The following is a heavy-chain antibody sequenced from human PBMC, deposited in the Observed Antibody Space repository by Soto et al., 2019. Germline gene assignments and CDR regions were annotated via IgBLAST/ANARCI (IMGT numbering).Heavy chain of an antibody. CDR1: GFTFSNYA. J-gene: IGHJ5*02. CDR2: ISGSGANT. CDR3: AKDLFDLRYEIQGDWLDP. D-gene: IGHD5-18*01. Sequence: GGSLRLSCAASGFTFSNYAMSWVRQAPGKGLEWVSAISGSGANTYYADSVKGRFTISRDNSKNTLYLQMNSLRAEDTAVYYCAKDLFDLRYEIQGDWLDPWGQGTLVTVSS. V-gene: IGHV3-23*01.